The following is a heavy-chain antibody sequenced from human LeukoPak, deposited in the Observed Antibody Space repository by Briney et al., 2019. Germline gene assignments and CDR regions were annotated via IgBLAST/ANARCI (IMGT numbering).Heavy chain of an antibody. Sequence: AGSLTLSCPASGFILNDFDMNWVRQAPGNGLHWVSYLSTSGSYIHYADSVKGRFTISRDAGKNSLYLQLDSLTVEDTAVYFCARGNYDFAYDPWGQGTLVTVSS. CDR2: LSTSGSYI. CDR3: ARGNYDFAYDP. CDR1: GFILNDFD. J-gene: IGHJ5*02. D-gene: IGHD3-3*01. V-gene: IGHV3-21*01.